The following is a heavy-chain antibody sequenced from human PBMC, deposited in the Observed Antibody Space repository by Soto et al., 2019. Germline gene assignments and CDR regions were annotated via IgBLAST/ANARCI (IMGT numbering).Heavy chain of an antibody. CDR2: ISSSSSYI. J-gene: IGHJ6*02. D-gene: IGHD2-2*01. Sequence: EVQLVESGGGLVKPGGSLRLSCAASGFTFSSYSMNWVRQAPGKGLEWVSSISSSSSYIYYADSVKGRFTISRDNAKNSLYLQMNSPRAEDTAVYYCARDGLVVPAATHYYYYYGMDVWGQGTTVTVSS. V-gene: IGHV3-21*01. CDR1: GFTFSSYS. CDR3: ARDGLVVPAATHYYYYYGMDV.